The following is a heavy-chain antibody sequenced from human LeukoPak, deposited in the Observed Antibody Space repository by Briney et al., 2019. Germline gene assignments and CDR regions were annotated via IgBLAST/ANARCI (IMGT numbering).Heavy chain of an antibody. D-gene: IGHD6-6*01. CDR2: MKPDGSEK. V-gene: IGHV3-7*04. CDR3: ARDVRPDY. CDR1: GFTFGNYW. J-gene: IGHJ4*02. Sequence: GGSLRLSCAASGFTFGNYWMNWVRQPPGKGLEWVANMKPDGSEKNYVDSVKGRFSISRDNAKNSLYLQMNALRAEDTAVYYCARDVRPDYWGQGTLVTVST.